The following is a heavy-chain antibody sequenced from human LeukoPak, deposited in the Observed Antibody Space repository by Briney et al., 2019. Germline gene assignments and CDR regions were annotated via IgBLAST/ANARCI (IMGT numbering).Heavy chain of an antibody. V-gene: IGHV4-39*07. J-gene: IGHJ4*02. CDR3: ARSLLYYYDSSGYFY. D-gene: IGHD3-22*01. CDR2: IYYSGST. Sequence: PSETLSLTCTVSGGSISSSSYYWGWIRQPPGKGLEWIGSIYYSGSTYYNPSLKSRVTISVDTSKNQFSLKLSSVTAADTAVYYCARSLLYYYDSSGYFYWGQGTLVTVSS. CDR1: GGSISSSSYY.